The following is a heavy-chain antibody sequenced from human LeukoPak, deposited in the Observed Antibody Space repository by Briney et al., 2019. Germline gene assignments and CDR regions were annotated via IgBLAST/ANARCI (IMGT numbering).Heavy chain of an antibody. D-gene: IGHD6-13*01. J-gene: IGHJ4*02. CDR2: IIPIFGTA. Sequence: VASVKVSCEASGGTFSSYAISWVRQAPGQGLEWMGGIIPIFGTANYAQKFQGRVTITADESTSTAYMELSSLRSEDTAVYYCASSRLYSSSWYYFDYWGQGTLVTVSS. V-gene: IGHV1-69*01. CDR3: ASSRLYSSSWYYFDY. CDR1: GGTFSSYA.